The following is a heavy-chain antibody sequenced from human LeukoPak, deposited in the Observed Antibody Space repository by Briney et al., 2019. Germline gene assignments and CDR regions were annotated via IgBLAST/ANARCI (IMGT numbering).Heavy chain of an antibody. V-gene: IGHV4-59*01. D-gene: IGHD6-19*01. J-gene: IGHJ4*02. CDR3: ARGGRYSSGWPYFDY. CDR2: IYYSGST. CDR1: GGSINTYY. Sequence: PSETLSLTCTVSGGSINTYYWSWIRQPPGKGLEWIGYIYYSGSTNYNPSLKSRVTISADTSKNQFSLKLNSVTAADTAVYYCARGGRYSSGWPYFDYWGQGTLVTVSS.